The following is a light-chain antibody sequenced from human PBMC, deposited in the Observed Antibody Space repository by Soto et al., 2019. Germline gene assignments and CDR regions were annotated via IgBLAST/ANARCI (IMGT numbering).Light chain of an antibody. CDR3: QYYEISLNTYV. CDR2: VNI. CDR1: NSDIGAGYD. V-gene: IGLV1-40*01. J-gene: IGLJ1*01. Sequence: QSVLTQPPSVSGAPGQRVTISCTGSNSDIGAGYDVHWYQHLPGIAPKLLIYVNINRPSGVPDRFSGYKSDTSASLAITGHQAEDEADYYCQYYEISLNTYVFGTGTKVTVL.